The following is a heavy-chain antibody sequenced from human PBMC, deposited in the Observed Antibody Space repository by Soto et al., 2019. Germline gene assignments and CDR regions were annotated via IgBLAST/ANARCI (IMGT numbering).Heavy chain of an antibody. CDR2: ITFDGKKK. CDR1: GFNFSNYG. V-gene: IGHV3-30*03. Sequence: LRLSCAASGFNFSNYGMHWVRQAPGKGLEWVAVITFDGKKKLHADSVKGRFTISRDQSRNTVYLQMNSLRVDDTAVYFCATSISTGGPSTLDFWGQGALVTSPQ. D-gene: IGHD3-16*01. J-gene: IGHJ4*02. CDR3: ATSISTGGPSTLDF.